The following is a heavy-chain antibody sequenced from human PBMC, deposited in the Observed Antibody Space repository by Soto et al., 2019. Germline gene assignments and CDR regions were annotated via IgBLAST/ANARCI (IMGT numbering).Heavy chain of an antibody. J-gene: IGHJ6*02. Sequence: EVQLVESGGGLVQPGGSLRLSCAASGLAFSSYSMNWVRQAPGKGLEWVSYISYSSNTIYYADSVKGRFTISRDNARNSLYLLVSSLRDEDTAVYYCAGNTLYSRSPRVYNGMDVWGQGTTVTVSS. D-gene: IGHD6-6*01. CDR2: ISYSSNTI. CDR1: GLAFSSYS. CDR3: AGNTLYSRSPRVYNGMDV. V-gene: IGHV3-48*02.